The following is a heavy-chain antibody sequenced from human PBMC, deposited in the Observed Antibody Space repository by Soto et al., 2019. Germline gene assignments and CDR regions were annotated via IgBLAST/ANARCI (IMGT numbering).Heavy chain of an antibody. V-gene: IGHV4-31*03. Sequence: SETLSLTCTVSGGSISSGGYYWSWIRQHPGKGLEWIGYIYYSGSTYYNPSLKSRVTISVDTSKNQFSLKLSSVTAADTAVYYCARDHRTIFGENWFDPWGQGTLVTVSS. J-gene: IGHJ5*02. CDR2: IYYSGST. CDR1: GGSISSGGYY. D-gene: IGHD3-3*01. CDR3: ARDHRTIFGENWFDP.